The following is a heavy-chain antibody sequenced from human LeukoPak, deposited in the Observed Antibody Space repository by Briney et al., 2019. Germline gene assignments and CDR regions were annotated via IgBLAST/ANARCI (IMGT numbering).Heavy chain of an antibody. CDR2: INHSGST. CDR3: ARLGGQPFDY. V-gene: IGHV4-34*01. Sequence: SETLSLTCAVYGRSFSGYYWSWIRQPPGRGLEWIGEINHSGSTNYNPSLKSRVTISVDTSKNQFSLKLSSVTAADTAVYYCARLGGQPFDYWGQGTLVTVSS. CDR1: GRSFSGYY. J-gene: IGHJ4*02. D-gene: IGHD2-15*01.